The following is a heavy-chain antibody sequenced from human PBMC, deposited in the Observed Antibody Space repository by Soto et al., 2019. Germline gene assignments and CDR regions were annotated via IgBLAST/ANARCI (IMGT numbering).Heavy chain of an antibody. CDR3: ARVRIAAAERYYYYGMDV. CDR1: GYTLTGYY. J-gene: IGHJ6*02. V-gene: IGHV1-2*04. CDR2: INPNSGGT. D-gene: IGHD6-13*01. Sequence: EASVKVSCTASGYTLTGYYMHWVRQAPGQGLEWMGWINPNSGGTNYAQKFRGWVTMTRDTSISTAYMELSRLRSDDTAVYYCARVRIAAAERYYYYGMDVWGQGTTVTVSS.